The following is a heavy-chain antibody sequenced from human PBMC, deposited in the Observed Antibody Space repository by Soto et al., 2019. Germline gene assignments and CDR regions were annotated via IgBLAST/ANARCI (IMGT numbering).Heavy chain of an antibody. CDR2: ISGSGGST. CDR3: AKLAPCSGGSCYSLYFDY. V-gene: IGHV3-23*01. D-gene: IGHD2-15*01. CDR1: GFTFSSYA. Sequence: PGGSLRLSCAASGFTFSSYAMSWVRQAPGKGLEWVSAISGSGGSTYYADSVKGRFTISRDNSKNTLYLQMNSLRAEDTAVYYCAKLAPCSGGSCYSLYFDYWGQGTLVTVS. J-gene: IGHJ4*02.